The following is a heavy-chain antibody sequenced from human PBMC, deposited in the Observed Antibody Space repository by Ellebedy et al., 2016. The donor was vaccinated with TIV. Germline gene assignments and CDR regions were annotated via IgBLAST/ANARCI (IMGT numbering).Heavy chain of an antibody. V-gene: IGHV1-18*04. D-gene: IGHD1-1*01. Sequence: AASVKVSCKASGHTFTSDGFGWVRQDPGQGLEWMGWINTYNGNTNYAKSFQGRVTMTTDTSTNTAYLDLRSLRHDDTAVDYCARGITGPVDLGYWGQGTLVTVSS. CDR1: GHTFTSDG. J-gene: IGHJ4*02. CDR3: ARGITGPVDLGY. CDR2: INTYNGNT.